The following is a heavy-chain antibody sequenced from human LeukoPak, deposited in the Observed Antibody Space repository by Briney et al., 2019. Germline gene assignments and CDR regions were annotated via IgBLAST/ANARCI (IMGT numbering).Heavy chain of an antibody. Sequence: SETLSLTCTVSGGSVSSGSQSWGWIRQPPGKGLEWIGNIFYIGDTHYNASLKSRVALSIDTSRNQFSLKLSSVTAADTAVYYCARRLLWSPPFDYWGREPWSPSPQ. CDR3: ARRLLWSPPFDY. CDR2: IFYIGDT. CDR1: GGSVSSGSQS. V-gene: IGHV4-39*01. J-gene: IGHJ4*02. D-gene: IGHD3-10*01.